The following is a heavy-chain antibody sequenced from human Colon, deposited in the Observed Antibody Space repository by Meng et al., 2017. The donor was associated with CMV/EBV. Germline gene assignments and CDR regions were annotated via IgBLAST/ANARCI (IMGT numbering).Heavy chain of an antibody. V-gene: IGHV4-59*01. J-gene: IGHJ6*02. CDR3: ARGGVVPAARTESDYYYYGMDV. CDR1: GGSISSYY. Sequence: SETLSLTCTVSGGSISSYYWSWIRQPPGKGLEWIGYIYYSGSTNYNPSLKSRVTISVDTSKNQFSLKLSSVTAADTAVYYCARGGVVPAARTESDYYYYGMDVWGQGTTVTVSS. CDR2: IYYSGST. D-gene: IGHD2-2*01.